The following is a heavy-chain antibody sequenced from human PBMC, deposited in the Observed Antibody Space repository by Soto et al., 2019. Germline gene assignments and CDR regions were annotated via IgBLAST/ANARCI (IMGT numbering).Heavy chain of an antibody. CDR1: GGTFSSYA. CDR3: ASGQLITIFGGWIIAPDYYYGMDG. V-gene: IGHV1-69*13. J-gene: IGHJ6*02. D-gene: IGHD3-3*01. CDR2: IIPIFGTA. Sequence: ASVKVSCKASGGTFSSYAISWVRQSPVQGLEWMGGIIPIFGTANYAQKFQGRVTITADESTSTAYMELSSLRSEDTAVYYCASGQLITIFGGWIIAPDYYYGMDGWGQGTKV.